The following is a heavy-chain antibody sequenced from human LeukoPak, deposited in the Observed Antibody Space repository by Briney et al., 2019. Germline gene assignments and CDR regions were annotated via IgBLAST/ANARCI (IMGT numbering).Heavy chain of an antibody. Sequence: ASVKVSCKASGYTFTSYDINWVRQATGQGLEWMGWMNPNSGNTGYAQKFQGRVTMTRNTSISTAYMELSSLRSEDTAVYYCARGSLVGYFGSGSYYVFDYWGQGTLVTVSS. J-gene: IGHJ4*02. V-gene: IGHV1-8*01. CDR3: ARGSLVGYFGSGSYYVFDY. D-gene: IGHD3-10*01. CDR1: GYTFTSYD. CDR2: MNPNSGNT.